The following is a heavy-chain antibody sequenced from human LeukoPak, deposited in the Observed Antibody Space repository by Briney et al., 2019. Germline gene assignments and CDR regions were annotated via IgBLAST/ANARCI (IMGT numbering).Heavy chain of an antibody. CDR1: GFTLTTYA. D-gene: IGHD6-13*01. Sequence: PGGSLRLSCAASGFTLTTYAMSWGRQAPGKGLEWVSSISGSGGSTYYADSVKGRFTISRDNSKNTLYLQMNGLRAEDTAVYYCPKDRVAAAGIGEFDYWGQGTLVTVSS. CDR2: ISGSGGST. V-gene: IGHV3-23*01. J-gene: IGHJ4*02. CDR3: PKDRVAAAGIGEFDY.